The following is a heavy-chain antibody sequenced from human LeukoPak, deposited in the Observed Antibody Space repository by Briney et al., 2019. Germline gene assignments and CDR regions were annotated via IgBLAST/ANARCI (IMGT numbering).Heavy chain of an antibody. CDR1: GGSISSGGYS. CDR2: IYHSGST. J-gene: IGHJ6*02. CDR3: ARDRDGMGV. V-gene: IGHV4-30-2*01. Sequence: PSQTLSLTCAVSGGSISSGGYSWSWIRQPPGKGLEWIGYIYHSGSTYYNPSLKSRVTISVDRSKNQFSLKLSSVTAADTAVYFCARDRDGMGVWGQGTTVTVSS.